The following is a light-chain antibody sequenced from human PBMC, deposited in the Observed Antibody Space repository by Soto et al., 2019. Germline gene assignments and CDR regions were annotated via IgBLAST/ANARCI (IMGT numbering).Light chain of an antibody. CDR2: AVS. V-gene: IGLV2-14*01. Sequence: QSVLAQPAWVSVSPGQAITMSCSGTSSDVGSYDHVAWYQQFPGKTPKLMIYAVSNRPSGVSNRFSGSKSGNTASLTISGLQAEDEADYYCISYTGSSTSYVFGTGTKVTVL. J-gene: IGLJ1*01. CDR1: SSDVGSYDH. CDR3: ISYTGSSTSYV.